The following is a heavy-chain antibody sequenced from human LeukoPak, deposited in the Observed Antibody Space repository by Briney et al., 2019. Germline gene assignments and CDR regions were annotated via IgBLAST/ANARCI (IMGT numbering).Heavy chain of an antibody. CDR1: GFTLSSYW. CDR3: AREGRFLEWLPFDY. J-gene: IGHJ4*02. CDR2: INSDGSSP. Sequence: GGSLRLSCAASGFTLSSYWMHWVRQAPGKGLVWVSRINSDGSSPSYADSVKGRFTISRDNAKNTLYLQMNSLRAEDTAVYYCAREGRFLEWLPFDYWGQGTLVTVSS. D-gene: IGHD3-3*01. V-gene: IGHV3-74*01.